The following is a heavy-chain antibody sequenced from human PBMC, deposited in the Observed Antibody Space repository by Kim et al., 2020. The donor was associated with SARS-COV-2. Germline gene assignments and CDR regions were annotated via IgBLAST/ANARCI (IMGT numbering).Heavy chain of an antibody. CDR1: GGSFSGYY. CDR2: INHSGST. J-gene: IGHJ4*01. CDR3: ARAGPYSSSWYVRNHYFD. V-gene: IGHV4-34*01. D-gene: IGHD6-13*01. Sequence: SETLSLTCAVYGGSFSGYYWSWIRQPPGKGLEWIGEINHSGSTNYNPSLKSRVTISVDTSKNQFSLKLSSVTAADTAVYYCARAGPYSSSWYVRNHYFD.